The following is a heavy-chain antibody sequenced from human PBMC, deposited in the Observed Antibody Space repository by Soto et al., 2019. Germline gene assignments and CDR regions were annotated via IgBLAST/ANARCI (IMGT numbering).Heavy chain of an antibody. D-gene: IGHD2-21*02. J-gene: IGHJ6*02. V-gene: IGHV1-69*06. Sequence: SVKVSCKASGCTFISYAISLVRQAPGQGLEWMGGIIPIVGAANYAQKFQGRVTITADKSTGTAYMDLSSLRSEDTAVYYCARHIVVLTATRPILPYYYYGIDVWGQGTTVTVSS. CDR1: GCTFISYA. CDR2: IIPIVGAA. CDR3: ARHIVVLTATRPILPYYYYGIDV.